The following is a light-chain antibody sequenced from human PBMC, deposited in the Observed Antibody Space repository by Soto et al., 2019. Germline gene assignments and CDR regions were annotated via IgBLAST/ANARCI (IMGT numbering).Light chain of an antibody. Sequence: QSALTQPASVSGSPGQSITISCTGTSSDVGGYNYVSWYQQHPGKAPKLMIYAVTDRPSGVSSRFSGSKSGNTASLTISGLQAEYEADYYCSSYTSSSTLFGTGTKVTVL. CDR2: AVT. V-gene: IGLV2-14*01. CDR1: SSDVGGYNY. CDR3: SSYTSSSTL. J-gene: IGLJ1*01.